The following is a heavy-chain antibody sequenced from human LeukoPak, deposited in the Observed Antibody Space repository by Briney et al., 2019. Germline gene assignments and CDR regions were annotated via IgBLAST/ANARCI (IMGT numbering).Heavy chain of an antibody. V-gene: IGHV4-59*01. J-gene: IGHJ6*03. D-gene: IGHD3-3*01. CDR3: ARASIFGVARYYMDV. CDR2: IYYSGST. Sequence: SETLSLTCTVSGGSISSYYWSWIRQPPGKGLEWIGYIYYSGSTNYNPSLKSRVTISVDTSKNQFSLKLSSVTAADTAVYYCARASIFGVARYYMDVWGKGTTVTVSS. CDR1: GGSISSYY.